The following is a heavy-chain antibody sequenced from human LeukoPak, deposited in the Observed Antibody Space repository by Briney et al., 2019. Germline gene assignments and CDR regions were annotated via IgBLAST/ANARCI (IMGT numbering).Heavy chain of an antibody. CDR2: IYYSGNT. V-gene: IGHV4-39*01. Sequence: SETLSLTYTVTGVSISSSNSYWGWLRQPPEKGLEWIGSIYYSGNTYYNASLKSQVSISIDTSKNQFSLRLTSVTAADTAVYYCARQTGSGLFILPGGQGTLVTVSS. D-gene: IGHD3/OR15-3a*01. CDR3: ARQTGSGLFILP. CDR1: GVSISSSNSY. J-gene: IGHJ4*02.